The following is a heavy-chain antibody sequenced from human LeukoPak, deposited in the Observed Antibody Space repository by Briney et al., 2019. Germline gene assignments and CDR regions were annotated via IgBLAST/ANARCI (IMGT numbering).Heavy chain of an antibody. D-gene: IGHD1-1*01. CDR1: GFTFSAHA. V-gene: IGHV3-48*02. J-gene: IGHJ3*02. CDR2: ISSSTGDI. CDR3: ARDNLPYTTGWNGASDM. Sequence: GGSLRLSCAASGFTFSAHAMSWVRQAPGMGLEWISYISSSTGDIYYADSVKGRFTISRDNAKNSLFLELNSLRHEDTGTYYCARDNLPYTTGWNGASDMWGQGTMVTVSS.